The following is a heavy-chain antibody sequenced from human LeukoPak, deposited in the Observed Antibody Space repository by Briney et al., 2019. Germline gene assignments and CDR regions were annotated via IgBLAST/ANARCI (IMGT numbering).Heavy chain of an antibody. CDR3: ARDFGRRNRFDP. D-gene: IGHD3-10*01. Sequence: GGSLRLSCAASGFTFSDNAMSWVRQAPGKGLEWVSTISRTTGTTYYADSVKGRFTISRDNSKNTVSLQVNSLRAEDTAVYYCARDFGRRNRFDPWGQGTLVTVSS. V-gene: IGHV3-23*01. CDR1: GFTFSDNA. CDR2: ISRTTGTT. J-gene: IGHJ5*02.